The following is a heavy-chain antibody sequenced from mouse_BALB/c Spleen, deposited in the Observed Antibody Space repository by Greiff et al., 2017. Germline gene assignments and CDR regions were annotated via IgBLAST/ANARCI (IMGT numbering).Heavy chain of an antibody. CDR3: ARGGTMITTTDY. J-gene: IGHJ2*01. V-gene: IGHV3-2*02. CDR1: GYSITSDYA. Sequence: EVKLMESGPGLVKPSQSLSLTCTVTGYSITSDYAWNWIRQFPGNKLEWMGYISYSGSTSYNPSLKSRISITRDTSKNQFFLQLNSVTTEDTATYYCARGGTMITTTDYWGQGTTLTVSS. D-gene: IGHD2-4*01. CDR2: ISYSGST.